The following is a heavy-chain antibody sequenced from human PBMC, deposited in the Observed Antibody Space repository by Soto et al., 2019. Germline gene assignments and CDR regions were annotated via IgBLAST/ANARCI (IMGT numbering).Heavy chain of an antibody. V-gene: IGHV1-18*01. CDR1: GYTFSSYG. Sequence: QVQLVQSGAEVKKPGASVKVSCKASGYTFSSYGISWVRQAPGQGLEWMGRISAYNGNTNYAQKLQGRVTMTTDTATRTAYMELMSLRSDDTAVYYCARDRGYNWNYGGFDPWGQGTLVTVSS. CDR2: ISAYNGNT. CDR3: ARDRGYNWNYGGFDP. D-gene: IGHD1-7*01. J-gene: IGHJ5*02.